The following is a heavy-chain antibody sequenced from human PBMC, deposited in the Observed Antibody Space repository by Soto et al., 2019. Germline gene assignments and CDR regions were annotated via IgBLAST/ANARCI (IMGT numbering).Heavy chain of an antibody. J-gene: IGHJ6*03. Sequence: EVQLVESGGGLVQPGGSLKLSCAASGFTFSGSAMHWVRQASGKGLEWVGRIRSKANSYATAYAASVKGRFTISRDESKNTAYLQMNSLKTEDTAVYYCTGIAARPGVYYYMDVWGKGTTVTVSS. CDR1: GFTFSGSA. CDR3: TGIAARPGVYYYMDV. CDR2: IRSKANSYAT. D-gene: IGHD6-6*01. V-gene: IGHV3-73*01.